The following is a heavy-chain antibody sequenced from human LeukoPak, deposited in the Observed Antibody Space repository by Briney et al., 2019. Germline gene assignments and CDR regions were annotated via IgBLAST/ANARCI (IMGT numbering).Heavy chain of an antibody. D-gene: IGHD3-22*01. J-gene: IGHJ4*02. V-gene: IGHV1-2*02. CDR1: VYTFIDHY. Sequence: GASVKVSCKPSVYTFIDHYLHWVRQAPGQGLESLGWIDPDTGDTNYPQKFQGRVTMTRDTSSSTAYMELNRLRSDDTAVYYCARAGHNSNSGGYDFWGLGTLVTVSS. CDR3: ARAGHNSNSGGYDF. CDR2: IDPDTGDT.